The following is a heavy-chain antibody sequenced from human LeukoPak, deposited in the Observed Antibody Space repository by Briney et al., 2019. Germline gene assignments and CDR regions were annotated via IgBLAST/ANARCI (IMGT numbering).Heavy chain of an antibody. CDR3: ARGYYYDSSGYYLYY. J-gene: IGHJ4*02. Sequence: GASVKVSCKASGYTFTGYYMHWVRQAPGQGLEWMGWINPNSGGTNYAQKFQGRVTMTRDTSISTAYMELSSLRSEDTAVYYCARGYYYDSSGYYLYYWGQGTLVTVSS. CDR2: INPNSGGT. D-gene: IGHD3-22*01. V-gene: IGHV1-2*02. CDR1: GYTFTGYY.